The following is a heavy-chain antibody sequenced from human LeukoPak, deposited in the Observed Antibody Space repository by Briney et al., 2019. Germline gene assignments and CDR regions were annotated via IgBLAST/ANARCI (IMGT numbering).Heavy chain of an antibody. D-gene: IGHD2-2*01. J-gene: IGHJ5*02. CDR3: ARYCSSTSCYNPVIA. CDR2: ISSSSSYI. CDR1: GLTFSSYS. Sequence: GGSLRLSCAASGLTFSSYSMNWVRQAPGKGLEWVSSISSSSSYIYYADSVKGRFTISRDNAKNSLYLQMNSLRAEDTAVYYCARYCSSTSCYNPVIAWGQGTLVTVSS. V-gene: IGHV3-21*01.